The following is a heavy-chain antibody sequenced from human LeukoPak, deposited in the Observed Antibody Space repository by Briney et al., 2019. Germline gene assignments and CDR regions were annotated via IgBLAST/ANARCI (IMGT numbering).Heavy chain of an antibody. CDR3: ARRDCSGGSCYSGGRYYFDY. D-gene: IGHD2-15*01. V-gene: IGHV5-51*01. J-gene: IGHJ4*02. CDR1: GYSFTSYW. Sequence: GESLKISCKGSGYSFTSYWIGWVRQMPGKGLEWMGIIYPGDSDTRYSPSFQGQVTISADKSISTAYLQWSSLKASDTAMYYCARRDCSGGSCYSGGRYYFDYWGQGTLVTVSS. CDR2: IYPGDSDT.